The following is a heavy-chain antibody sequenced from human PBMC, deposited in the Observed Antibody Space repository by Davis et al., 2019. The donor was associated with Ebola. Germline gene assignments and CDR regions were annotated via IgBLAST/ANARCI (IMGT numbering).Heavy chain of an antibody. V-gene: IGHV3-33*01. D-gene: IGHD3-10*01. CDR1: GISFSSYA. CDR2: IWHDGSNE. J-gene: IGHJ3*02. CDR3: ARDVWFGELRSAALDI. Sequence: PGGSLRLSCSASGISFSSYAMDWVRQAPGKGLEWLAVIWHDGSNEKYADSVKGRFTMSRDNSKNTLYLEMNSLTAEDTAEYFCARDVWFGELRSAALDIWGQGTMVTVSS.